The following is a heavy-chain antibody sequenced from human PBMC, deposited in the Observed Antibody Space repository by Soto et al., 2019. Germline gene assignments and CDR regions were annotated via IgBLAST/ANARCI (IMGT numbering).Heavy chain of an antibody. Sequence: QVQLVQSGAEVKKPGSSVKVSCKASGGTFRSNGISWVRQAPGQGLEWLGGIFPIVHTASYAQTFRGRVTITADESTTTAYMELSSLRSEDTAVYYCAMITMIHSFDPWGQGTLVTVSS. V-gene: IGHV1-69*01. CDR1: GGTFRSNG. J-gene: IGHJ5*02. CDR3: AMITMIHSFDP. D-gene: IGHD3-22*01. CDR2: IFPIVHTA.